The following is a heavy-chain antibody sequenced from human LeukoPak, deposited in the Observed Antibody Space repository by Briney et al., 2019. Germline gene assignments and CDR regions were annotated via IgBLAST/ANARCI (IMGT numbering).Heavy chain of an antibody. Sequence: PSETLSLTCAVYGGSFSGYYWSWIRQHPGKGLEWIGYIYYSGSTYYNPSLKSRVTISVDTSKNQFSLKLSSVTAADTAVYYCASLGIGDYWGQGTLVTVSS. J-gene: IGHJ4*02. D-gene: IGHD7-27*01. CDR2: IYYSGST. CDR1: GGSFSGYY. CDR3: ASLGIGDY. V-gene: IGHV4-34*01.